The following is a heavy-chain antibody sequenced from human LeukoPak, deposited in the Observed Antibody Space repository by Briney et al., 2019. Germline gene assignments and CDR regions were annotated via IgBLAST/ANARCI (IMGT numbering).Heavy chain of an antibody. Sequence: ASVKVSRMPSLLSLTKSYTGLVRQAPGQGLEWMGIINHSGNSTRYQQQFQDRVTMTTETSTRTVYMEQSSMRSEDTAMYYCARGYSSTYRIDYWGQGTLVTVSS. CDR2: INHSGNST. CDR1: LLSLTKSY. D-gene: IGHD6-13*01. V-gene: IGHV1-46*01. CDR3: ARGYSSTYRIDY. J-gene: IGHJ4*02.